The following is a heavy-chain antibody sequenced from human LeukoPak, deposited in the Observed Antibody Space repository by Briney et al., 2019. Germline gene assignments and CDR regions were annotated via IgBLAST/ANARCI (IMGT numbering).Heavy chain of an antibody. CDR3: ARGGRGYFDY. D-gene: IGHD3-16*01. CDR2: IWYDGSNK. J-gene: IGHJ4*02. V-gene: IGHV3-33*08. Sequence: PGGSLRLSCAASGFTFSSYSMNWVRQAPGKGLEWVAVIWYDGSNKYYADSVKGRFTISRDNSKNTLYLQMNSLRAEDTAVYYCARGGRGYFDYWGQGTLVTVSS. CDR1: GFTFSSYS.